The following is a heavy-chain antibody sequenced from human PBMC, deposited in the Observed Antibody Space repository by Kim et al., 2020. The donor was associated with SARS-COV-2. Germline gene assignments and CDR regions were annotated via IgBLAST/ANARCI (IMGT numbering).Heavy chain of an antibody. CDR3: ARDGGIHRTPLQLQH. CDR1: GFTFSSYS. Sequence: GGSLRLSCAASGFTFSSYSMNWVRQAPGKGLEWVSSISSSSSYIYYADSVKGRFTISRDNAKNSLYLQMNSLRAEDTAVYYCARDGGIHRTPLQLQHWGQGTLVTVSS. J-gene: IGHJ1*01. CDR2: ISSSSSYI. V-gene: IGHV3-21*01.